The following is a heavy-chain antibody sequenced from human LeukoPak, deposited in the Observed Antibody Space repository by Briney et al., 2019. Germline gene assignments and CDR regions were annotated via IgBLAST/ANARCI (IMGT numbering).Heavy chain of an antibody. CDR1: GGPFSGYY. D-gene: IGHD3-22*01. Sequence: SETLSPTCAVYGGPFSGYYWSWIRQPPGKGLEWIGEINHSGSTNYNPSLMSRVTISVDTSKNQFSLKLSSVTAADTAVYYCARQDSSGYYILFDYWGQGTLVTVSS. V-gene: IGHV4-34*01. CDR3: ARQDSSGYYILFDY. CDR2: INHSGST. J-gene: IGHJ4*02.